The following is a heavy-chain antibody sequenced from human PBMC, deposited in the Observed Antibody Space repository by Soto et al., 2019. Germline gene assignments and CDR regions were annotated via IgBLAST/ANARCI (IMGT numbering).Heavy chain of an antibody. CDR2: IYYSGST. V-gene: IGHV4-59*01. Sequence: KPSETLSLTCTVSGGSISSYYWSWIRQPPGKGLEWIGYIYYSGSTNYNPSLKSRVTISVDTSKNQFSLKLSSVTAADTAVYYCARDLGRIAARYFDYWGQGTLVTVSS. CDR1: GGSISSYY. CDR3: ARDLGRIAARYFDY. D-gene: IGHD6-6*01. J-gene: IGHJ4*02.